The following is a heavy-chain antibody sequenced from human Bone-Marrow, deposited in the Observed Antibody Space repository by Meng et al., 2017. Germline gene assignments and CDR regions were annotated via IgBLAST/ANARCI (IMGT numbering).Heavy chain of an antibody. CDR2: ISYDGSNK. CDR1: GFTFSSYA. V-gene: IGHV3-30*01. CDR3: AKDRAHYYDSHLLDY. Sequence: GESLKISCAASGFTFSSYAMHWVRQAPGKGLEWVAVISYDGSNKYYADSVKGRFTISRDNSKNTLYLQMNSLRAEDTAVYYCAKDRAHYYDSHLLDYWGQGTLVTVSS. J-gene: IGHJ4*02. D-gene: IGHD3-22*01.